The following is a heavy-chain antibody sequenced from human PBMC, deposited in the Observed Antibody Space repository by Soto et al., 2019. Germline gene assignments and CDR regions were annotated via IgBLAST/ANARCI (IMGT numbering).Heavy chain of an antibody. CDR3: ARGGGDYGYFDY. D-gene: IGHD4-17*01. Sequence: EVQLVESGGGLVQPGGSLRLSCAASGFTFSSYSMNWVRQAPGKGLEWVSYISRSRSNIFYADSVKGRFTISRDNAKNSLYLQMNSLRAEDTAVYYCARGGGDYGYFDYWGQGTLVTVST. CDR2: ISRSRSNI. J-gene: IGHJ4*02. CDR1: GFTFSSYS. V-gene: IGHV3-48*01.